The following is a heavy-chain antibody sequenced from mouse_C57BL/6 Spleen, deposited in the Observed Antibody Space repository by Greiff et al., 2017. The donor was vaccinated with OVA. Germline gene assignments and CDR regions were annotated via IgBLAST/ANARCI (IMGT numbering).Heavy chain of an antibody. CDR1: GYTFTSYW. CDR2: IDPNSGGT. J-gene: IGHJ4*01. Sequence: VQLQQPGAELVKPGASVKLSCKASGYTFTSYWMHWVKQRPGRGLEWIGRIDPNSGGTKYNEKFKSKATLTVDKPSSTAYMQLNSLTSEDSAVYYCARRGPENAMDYWGQGTSVTVSS. CDR3: ARRGPENAMDY. V-gene: IGHV1-72*01.